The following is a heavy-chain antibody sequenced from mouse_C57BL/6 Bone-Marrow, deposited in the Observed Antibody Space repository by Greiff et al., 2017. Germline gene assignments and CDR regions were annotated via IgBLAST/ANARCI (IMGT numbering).Heavy chain of an antibody. V-gene: IGHV1-59*01. D-gene: IGHD1-2*01. Sequence: QVQLQQPGAELVRPGTSVKLSCKASGYTFTSYWMHWVKQRPGQGLEWIGVIDPSDSYTNYNQKFKGKATLTVDTSSSPAYMQLSSLTSEDSAVYACASAPTAVWYFGGWGTGTTVTVSS. J-gene: IGHJ1*03. CDR3: ASAPTAVWYFGG. CDR1: GYTFTSYW. CDR2: IDPSDSYT.